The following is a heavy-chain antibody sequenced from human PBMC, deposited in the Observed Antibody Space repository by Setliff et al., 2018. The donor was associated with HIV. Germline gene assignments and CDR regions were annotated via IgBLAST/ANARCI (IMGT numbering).Heavy chain of an antibody. D-gene: IGHD4-17*01. J-gene: IGHJ5*02. CDR1: GGSISSGGYY. V-gene: IGHV4-31*03. CDR3: ARDIWAYGLMGS. Sequence: SETLSLTCTVSGGSISSGGYYWSWTRQHPGKGLEWIGYIYYSGSAYYNPSLKSRFTISVDTSKNQFSLNLTSVTAADTAVYYCARDIWAYGLMGSWGQGTLVTVSS. CDR2: IYYSGSA.